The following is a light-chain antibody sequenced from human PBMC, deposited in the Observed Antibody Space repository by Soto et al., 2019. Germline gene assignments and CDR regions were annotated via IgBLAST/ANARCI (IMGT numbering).Light chain of an antibody. V-gene: IGLV2-14*01. CDR2: EVS. J-gene: IGLJ1*01. CDR3: SSYSISTAYL. CDR1: SSDDGGYHY. Sequence: QSALTQPASVSGSPGQSITISCAGTSSDDGGYHYVSWYQLLPGKAPKLILFEVSIRPSGVSYRFSGSKSGNTASLTISGLQAEDEADYFCSSYSISTAYLFGTGTKVTVL.